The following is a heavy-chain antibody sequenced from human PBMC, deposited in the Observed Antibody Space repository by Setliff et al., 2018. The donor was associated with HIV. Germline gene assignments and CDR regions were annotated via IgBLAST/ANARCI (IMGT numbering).Heavy chain of an antibody. D-gene: IGHD3-22*01. Sequence: ASVKVSCKASGYTFTGYDIHWVRQAPGQGLEWMGRISPNSGDTNYAQKFQGRVAMTRDTSISTAYMDLTRLRSDVTAVYYCAREDHYDRFLDHWGQGALVTVSS. V-gene: IGHV1-2*06. J-gene: IGHJ5*02. CDR3: AREDHYDRFLDH. CDR1: GYTFTGYD. CDR2: ISPNSGDT.